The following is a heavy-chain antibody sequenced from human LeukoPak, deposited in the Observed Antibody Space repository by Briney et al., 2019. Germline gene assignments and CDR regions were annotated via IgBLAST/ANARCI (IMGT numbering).Heavy chain of an antibody. J-gene: IGHJ5*01. CDR3: ARGVNYHASGSYFRDWFDS. V-gene: IGHV3-30*04. CDR1: QFTFNTFG. D-gene: IGHD3-10*01. CDR2: MSYDGTKK. Sequence: GGSLRLSCADPQFTFNTFGIHWVRQAPGKGLEWVAGMSYDGTKKHYADFVKGRFTISRDNAKNSLYLQMNSLRAEDTAVYYCARGVNYHASGSYFRDWFDSWGQGTLVTVSS.